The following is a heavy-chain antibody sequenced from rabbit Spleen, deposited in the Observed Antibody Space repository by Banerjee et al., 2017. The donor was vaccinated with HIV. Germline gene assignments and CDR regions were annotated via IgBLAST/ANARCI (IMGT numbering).Heavy chain of an antibody. CDR1: GFDFSNYG. Sequence: QEQLVESGGGLVQPGGSLKLSCKASGFDFSNYGVSWVRQTPGKGLEWIGYIEPIFGRTYYASWVDGRFTISSHNGQNTLYLQLSSLTAADTATYFCARDTSSSFSSYGMDLWGQGTLVTVS. CDR2: IEPIFGRT. CDR3: ARDTSSSFSSYGMDL. V-gene: IGHV1S47*01. D-gene: IGHD1-1*01. J-gene: IGHJ3*01.